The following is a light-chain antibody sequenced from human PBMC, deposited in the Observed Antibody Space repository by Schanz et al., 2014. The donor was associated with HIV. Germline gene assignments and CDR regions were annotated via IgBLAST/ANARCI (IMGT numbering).Light chain of an antibody. CDR3: EVWDDSLSVGV. CDR2: GVF. J-gene: IGLJ3*02. CDR1: NNDIGSYTY. V-gene: IGLV2-14*03. Sequence: QSALTQPASVSGSPGQSITVSCTGSNNDIGSYTYVAWYQQYPGKAPKVVVYGVFDRPSAVPDRFSGSKSGTSASLAISGLRSEDEGDYYCEVWDDSLSVGVFGGGTKLTVL.